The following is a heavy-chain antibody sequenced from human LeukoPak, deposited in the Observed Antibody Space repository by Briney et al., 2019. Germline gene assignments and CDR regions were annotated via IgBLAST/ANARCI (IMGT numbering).Heavy chain of an antibody. CDR2: IKQDGSEK. D-gene: IGHD5-18*01. CDR3: ASATSGYSYGY. V-gene: IGHV3-7*02. J-gene: IGHJ4*02. Sequence: GGSLRLSCAASVFTFSSYWMSWVRQAPGKGLEWVANIKQDGSEKYYVDSVKGRFTISRDNAKNSLYLQMNSLRAEDTAVYYCASATSGYSYGYWGQGTLVTVSS. CDR1: VFTFSSYW.